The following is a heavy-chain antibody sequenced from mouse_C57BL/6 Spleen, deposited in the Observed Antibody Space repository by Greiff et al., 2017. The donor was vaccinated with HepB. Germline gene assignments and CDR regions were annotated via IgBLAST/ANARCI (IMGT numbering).Heavy chain of an antibody. Sequence: EVKLMESGPELVKPGASVKISCKASGYSFTGYYMNWVKQSPEKSLEWIGEINPSTGGTTYNQKFKAKATLTVDKSSSTAYMQLKSLTSEDSAVYYCARGRGLRRDGNFDYWGQGTTLTVSS. CDR1: GYSFTGYY. CDR2: INPSTGGT. V-gene: IGHV1-42*01. D-gene: IGHD2-2*01. CDR3: ARGRGLRRDGNFDY. J-gene: IGHJ2*01.